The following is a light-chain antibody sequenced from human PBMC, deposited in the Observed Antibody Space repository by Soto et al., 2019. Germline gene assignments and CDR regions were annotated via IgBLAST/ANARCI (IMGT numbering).Light chain of an antibody. CDR3: QQYGSSPLT. CDR1: ETISSSH. Sequence: EVVLTQSPGTLSLSPGARATLSCRASETISSSHLAWYQQTPGQAPRLLLYRSSTRATGIPDRFSGSGSGTDFTLTISRLEPADAAVYYCQQYGSSPLTFGGGTKVEIK. J-gene: IGKJ4*01. V-gene: IGKV3-20*01. CDR2: RSS.